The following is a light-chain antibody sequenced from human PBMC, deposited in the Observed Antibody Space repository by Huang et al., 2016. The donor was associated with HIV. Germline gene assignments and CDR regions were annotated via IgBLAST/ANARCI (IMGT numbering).Light chain of an antibody. Sequence: EVVMTQSPATLSLSPGERATLSCRASQSVSTNLAWYQQKPGQAHRLLIYGASTRATGIPGRFSGSGSGTEFTLTISSLQSEDFVVYYCQQYYNWPPYTFGQGTKLEIK. J-gene: IGKJ2*01. CDR1: QSVSTN. V-gene: IGKV3-15*01. CDR3: QQYYNWPPYT. CDR2: GAS.